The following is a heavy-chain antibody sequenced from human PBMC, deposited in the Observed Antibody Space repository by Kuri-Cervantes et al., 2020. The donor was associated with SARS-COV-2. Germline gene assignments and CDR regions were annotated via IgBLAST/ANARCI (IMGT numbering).Heavy chain of an antibody. CDR2: IKSKTDGGTT. D-gene: IGHD4-17*01. CDR3: TTAPDYGDYVGPDY. CDR1: GITVNSNY. Sequence: GGSLRLSCAASGITVNSNYMSWVRQAPGKGLEWVGRIKSKTDGGTTDYAAPVKGRFTISRDDSKNTLYLQMNSLKTEDTAVYYCTTAPDYGDYVGPDYWGQGTLVTVSS. V-gene: IGHV3-15*01. J-gene: IGHJ4*02.